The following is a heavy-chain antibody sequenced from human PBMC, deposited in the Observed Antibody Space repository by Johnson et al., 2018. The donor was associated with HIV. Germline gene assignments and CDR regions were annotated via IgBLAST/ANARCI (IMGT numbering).Heavy chain of an antibody. Sequence: MLLVESGGGLVQPGGSLRLSCAASGFTVSSNYMSWVRQAPGKGLEWVSVIYSGGSTYYADSVKGRFTISRDNSKNTLYLQMNSLRPEDTAIYYCARPTRSSIAATGDDAFDIWGQGTMVTVS. V-gene: IGHV3-66*04. CDR1: GFTVSSNY. CDR3: ARPTRSSIAATGDDAFDI. J-gene: IGHJ3*02. D-gene: IGHD6-13*01. CDR2: IYSGGST.